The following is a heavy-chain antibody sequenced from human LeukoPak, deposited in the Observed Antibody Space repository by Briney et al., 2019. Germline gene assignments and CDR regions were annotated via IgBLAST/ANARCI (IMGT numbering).Heavy chain of an antibody. D-gene: IGHD6-13*01. V-gene: IGHV3-21*01. CDR3: ARVNGWQQLASNFDY. CDR1: GFTFSSYS. CDR2: ISSSSSYI. Sequence: GGSLRLSCAASGFTFSSYSMNRVRQAPGKGLEWVSSISSSSSYIYYADSVKGRFTISRDNAKNSLYLQMNSLRAEDTAVYYCARVNGWQQLASNFDYWGQGTLVTVSS. J-gene: IGHJ4*02.